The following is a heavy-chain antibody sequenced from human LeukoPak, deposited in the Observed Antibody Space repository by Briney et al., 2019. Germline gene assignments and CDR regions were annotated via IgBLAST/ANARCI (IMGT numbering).Heavy chain of an antibody. CDR2: ISHGGST. CDR3: ARSAGWWSLDY. Sequence: SETLSLTCAVSGDSISSRNWWNWVRQPPGKGLDWIGEISHGGSTKYNPSLKNRVTISKDNSKNEFSLKLNSVTAADTAVYYCARSAGWWSLDYWGQGALVTVSS. D-gene: IGHD2-8*02. CDR1: GDSISSRNW. J-gene: IGHJ4*02. V-gene: IGHV4-4*02.